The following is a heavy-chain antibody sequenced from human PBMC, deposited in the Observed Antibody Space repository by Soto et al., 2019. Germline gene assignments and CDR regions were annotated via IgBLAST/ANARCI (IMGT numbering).Heavy chain of an antibody. J-gene: IGHJ3*02. V-gene: IGHV4-39*01. CDR2: IYYSGST. CDR3: ARRSPTVTTVTFDI. D-gene: IGHD4-17*01. CDR1: GGSISSSSYY. Sequence: QLQLQESGPGLVKPSETLSLTCTVSGGSISSSSYYWGWIRQPPGKGLEWIGSIYYSGSTYYNPSLKSRVTISVDTSKNQFSLKLSSVTAADTAVYYCARRSPTVTTVTFDIWGQGTMVTVSS.